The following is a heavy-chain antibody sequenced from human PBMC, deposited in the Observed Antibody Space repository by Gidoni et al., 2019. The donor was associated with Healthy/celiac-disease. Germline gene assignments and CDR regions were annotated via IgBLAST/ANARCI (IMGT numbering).Heavy chain of an antibody. V-gene: IGHV5-51*01. CDR2: IYPGDSDT. CDR1: GYSFTSYW. J-gene: IGHJ6*02. D-gene: IGHD4-17*01. Sequence: EVQLVQSGAEVKKPGESRKISCKGSGYSFTSYWSGWVRQMPGKGLEWMGIIYPGDSDTRYSPSFPGPVTISADKSISTAYLQWSSLKASDTAMYYCARLDYGDYGSYYGMDVWGQGTTVTVSS. CDR3: ARLDYGDYGSYYGMDV.